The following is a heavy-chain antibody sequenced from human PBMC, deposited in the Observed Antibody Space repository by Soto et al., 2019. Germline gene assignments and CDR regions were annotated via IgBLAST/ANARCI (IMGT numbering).Heavy chain of an antibody. J-gene: IGHJ3*01. Sequence: PGGSLRLSCAASGFAFKSYAMHWVRQTPGKGLGWVAVTSYSGSNTFYVDSVEGRFTISRDNSKNTLYLQMNSLRPEDTAVYFCARGVRRFGDMSIDAFDVWGQGTMVTVSS. CDR2: TSYSGSNT. CDR1: GFAFKSYA. D-gene: IGHD3-10*01. CDR3: ARGVRRFGDMSIDAFDV. V-gene: IGHV3-30-3*01.